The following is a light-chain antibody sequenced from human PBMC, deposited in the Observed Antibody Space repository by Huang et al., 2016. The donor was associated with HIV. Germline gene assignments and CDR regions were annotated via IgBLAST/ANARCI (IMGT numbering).Light chain of an antibody. V-gene: IGKV3-15*01. J-gene: IGKJ2*01. Sequence: ERVMTQSPATLSLSLGERAPLSCRASQYVSSNLAWYQQKPGQAPRLLIYGASTRVTDIPVRFSGSGSGIEFTLTISSLQSEDFAVYYCQQYNNWPRTFGQGTKLEIK. CDR2: GAS. CDR3: QQYNNWPRT. CDR1: QYVSSN.